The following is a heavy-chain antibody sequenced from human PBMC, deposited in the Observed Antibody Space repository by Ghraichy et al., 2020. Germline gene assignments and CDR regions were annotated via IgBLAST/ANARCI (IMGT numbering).Heavy chain of an antibody. CDR3: AKNLQQYDFWSGYDC. D-gene: IGHD3-3*01. V-gene: IGHV3-23*01. CDR1: GFTFSSYA. Sequence: GESLNISCAASGFTFSSYAMSWVRQAPGKGLEWVSVISGSGSSTYYADSVKGRFTISRDNSKNTLYLQMNSLRAEDTAVYYCAKNLQQYDFWSGYDCWGQGTLVTVSS. J-gene: IGHJ4*02. CDR2: ISGSGSST.